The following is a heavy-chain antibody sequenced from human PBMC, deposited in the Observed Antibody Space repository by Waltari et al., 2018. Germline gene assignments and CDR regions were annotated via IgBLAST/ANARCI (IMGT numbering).Heavy chain of an antibody. D-gene: IGHD3-10*01. CDR1: GYTFTGYY. V-gene: IGHV1-2*06. CDR2: INPNSGGT. J-gene: IGHJ4*02. Sequence: QVQLVQSGAEVKKPGASVKVSCKAYGYTFTGYYMHWGRQAPGQVFEWMGRINPNSGGTNYAQKFQGRVTMTRDTSISTAYMELSRLRSDYTAVYYCAYDMVRGELDYWGQGTLVTVSS. CDR3: AYDMVRGELDY.